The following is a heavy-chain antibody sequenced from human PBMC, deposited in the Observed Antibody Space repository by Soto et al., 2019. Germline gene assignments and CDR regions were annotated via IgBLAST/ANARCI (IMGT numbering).Heavy chain of an antibody. J-gene: IGHJ6*02. CDR3: ARDDVLVPAAPANYYYYGMDV. Sequence: GGSLRLSCAASGFTFSSYAMHWVRQAPGKGLEWVAVISYDGSNKYYADSVKGRFTISRDNSKNTLYLQMNSLRAEDTAVYYCARDDVLVPAAPANYYYYGMDVWGQGTTVTVSS. CDR2: ISYDGSNK. CDR1: GFTFSSYA. V-gene: IGHV3-30-3*01. D-gene: IGHD2-2*01.